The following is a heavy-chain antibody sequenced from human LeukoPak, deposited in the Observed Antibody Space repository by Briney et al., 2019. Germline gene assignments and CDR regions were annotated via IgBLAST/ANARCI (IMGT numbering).Heavy chain of an antibody. J-gene: IGHJ4*02. CDR2: IGGSGGST. CDR3: ARGGSDTAMAHDY. CDR1: GFTFSSYA. D-gene: IGHD5-18*01. Sequence: PGGSLRLSCAASGFTFSSYAMSWVRQAPGKGLEWVSAIGGSGGSTYSADSVKGRFTISRDNSKNTLYLQVNSLRAEDTAVYFCARGGSDTAMAHDYWGQGTLVTVSS. V-gene: IGHV3-23*01.